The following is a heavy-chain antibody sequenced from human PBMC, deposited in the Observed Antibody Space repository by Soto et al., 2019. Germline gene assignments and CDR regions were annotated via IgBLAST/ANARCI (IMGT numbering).Heavy chain of an antibody. CDR2: IYSWGCDT. D-gene: IGHD6-13*01. CDR1: GYSFTSYW. V-gene: IGHV5-51*01. J-gene: IGHJ4*02. CDR3: ARQESSSSWYEY. Sequence: GGALKISFKGFGYSFTSYWIGWVRQVPGKGVGVVGSIYSWGCDTSYSPSFQGQVTISTDKSISTAYLQWSSLKASDTAMYYCARQESSSSWYEYWGQGTLVTVSS.